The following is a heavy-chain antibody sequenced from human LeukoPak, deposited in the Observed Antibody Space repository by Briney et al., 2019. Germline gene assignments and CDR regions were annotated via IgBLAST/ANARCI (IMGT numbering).Heavy chain of an antibody. V-gene: IGHV3-30-3*01. D-gene: IGHD5-18*01. CDR3: ARRGYSYGSNWFDP. J-gene: IGHJ5*02. Sequence: PGGSLRLSCAASGFTFSSCAMHWVRQAPGKGLEWVAVISNDGSKKYYVDSVKGRFTISRDNAKNSLYLQMNSLRAEDTAVYYCARRGYSYGSNWFDPWGQGTLVTVSS. CDR2: ISNDGSKK. CDR1: GFTFSSCA.